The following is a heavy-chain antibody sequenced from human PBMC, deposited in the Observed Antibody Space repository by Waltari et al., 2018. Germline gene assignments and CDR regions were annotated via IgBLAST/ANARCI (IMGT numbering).Heavy chain of an antibody. CDR3: ARGGDIVVVVAATPATDAFDI. J-gene: IGHJ3*02. Sequence: QVQLVQSGAEVKKPGASVKVSCKASGYTFTSYDINWVRHATGQGLEWMGWMNPNSGNTGYAQKFQGRVTITRNTSISTAYMELSSLRSEDTAVYYCARGGDIVVVVAATPATDAFDIWGQGTMVTVSS. D-gene: IGHD2-15*01. CDR2: MNPNSGNT. CDR1: GYTFTSYD. V-gene: IGHV1-8*03.